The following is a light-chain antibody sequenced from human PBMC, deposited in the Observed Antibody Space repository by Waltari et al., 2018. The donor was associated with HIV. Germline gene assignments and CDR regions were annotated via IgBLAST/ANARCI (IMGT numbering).Light chain of an antibody. V-gene: IGKV1-6*01. CDR2: DAS. J-gene: IGKJ2*01. CDR1: QDIAKE. CDR3: LQDFIFPYT. Sequence: AIQMTQSPSSLSASVGDRVTITCRANQDIAKELNCYQHKPGRAPTLLSYDASTLQSGVSSRFSGSGSGTYFTLTISSLQPEDFATYYCLQDFIFPYTFGQGTSLDIK.